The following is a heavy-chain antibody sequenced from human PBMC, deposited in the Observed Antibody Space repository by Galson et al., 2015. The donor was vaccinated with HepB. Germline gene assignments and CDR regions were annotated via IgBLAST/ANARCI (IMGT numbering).Heavy chain of an antibody. CDR1: GFTFSSYT. Sequence: SLRLSCAASGFTFSSYTMSWVRQAPGKGLEWVSSFSGTGSGTHYADSVKGWFTISRDNSKNTLYLQMNSLRAEDTAVYYCAKLLNYWGQGTLVTVSS. J-gene: IGHJ4*02. CDR3: AKLLNY. CDR2: FSGTGSGT. V-gene: IGHV3-23*01.